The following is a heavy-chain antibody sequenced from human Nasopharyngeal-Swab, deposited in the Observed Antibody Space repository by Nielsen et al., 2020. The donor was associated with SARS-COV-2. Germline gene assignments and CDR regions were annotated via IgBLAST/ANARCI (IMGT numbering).Heavy chain of an antibody. CDR2: INHSGST. D-gene: IGHD2/OR15-2a*01. CDR3: ARGKRSNYFRVSPPNWFDP. V-gene: IGHV4-34*01. Sequence: WIRQPQGKGLEWIGEINHSGSTNYNPSLKSRVTISVDTSKNQFSLKLSSVTAADTAVYYCARGKRSNYFRVSPPNWFDPWGQGTLVTVSS. J-gene: IGHJ5*02.